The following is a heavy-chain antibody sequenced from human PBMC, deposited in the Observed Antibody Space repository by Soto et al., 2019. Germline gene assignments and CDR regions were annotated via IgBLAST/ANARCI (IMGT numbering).Heavy chain of an antibody. Sequence: QITLKESGPTLVKPTQTLTLTCTFSGFSLSTSGVGVGWIRQPPGKALEWLALIYWDDDKRYSPSLKSRLTITKDTSKNQVVLTMTNMDPVDTATYYCAHSSLGYSCGENYFDYWGQGTLVTVSS. J-gene: IGHJ4*02. D-gene: IGHD5-18*01. CDR1: GFSLSTSGVG. CDR3: AHSSLGYSCGENYFDY. V-gene: IGHV2-5*02. CDR2: IYWDDDK.